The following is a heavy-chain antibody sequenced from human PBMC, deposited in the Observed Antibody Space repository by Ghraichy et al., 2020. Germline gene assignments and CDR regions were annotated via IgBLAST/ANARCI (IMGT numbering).Heavy chain of an antibody. V-gene: IGHV4-39*01. Sequence: SETLSLTCTVSGGSISSSSYYWGWIRQPPGKGLEWIGSIYYSGSTYYNPSLKSRVTISVDTSKNQFSLKLSSVTAADTAVYYCARHKGDCSHFFWSCAGAQYFDYWGQGTLVTVSS. CDR1: GGSISSSSYY. CDR3: ARHKGDCSHFFWSCAGAQYFDY. D-gene: IGHD2-21*02. J-gene: IGHJ4*02. CDR2: IYYSGST.